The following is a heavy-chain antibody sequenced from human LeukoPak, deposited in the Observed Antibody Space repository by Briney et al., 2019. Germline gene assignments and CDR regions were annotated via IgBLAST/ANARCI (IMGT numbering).Heavy chain of an antibody. J-gene: IGHJ5*02. V-gene: IGHV3-49*03. CDR1: GFTFEHYA. Sequence: PGRSLRLSCAASGFTFEHYAMSWFRQAPGKGLEWVGLIRSKAYGGTTEYAASVKGRFTISRDDSRSIVYLQMNRLKTEDTALYYCTRDRLNQHIVVVSGWSDPWGQGTLVTVS. CDR3: TRDRLNQHIVVVSGWSDP. D-gene: IGHD2-21*01. CDR2: IRSKAYGGTT.